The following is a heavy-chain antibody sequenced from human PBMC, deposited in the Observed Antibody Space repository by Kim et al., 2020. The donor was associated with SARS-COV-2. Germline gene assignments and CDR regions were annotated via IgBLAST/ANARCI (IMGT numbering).Heavy chain of an antibody. CDR1: GFTFSDYY. CDR3: ARVSSGGGSWYCFDA. J-gene: IGHJ5*01. D-gene: IGHD6-13*01. Sequence: GGSLRLSCAASGFTFSDYYMTWIRQAPGKGLEWLSYISSSGSYIVYAESVKGRFSISRDNAKKSLYLQMNSLRAEDTAVYYCARVSSGGGSWYCFDAWG. CDR2: ISSSGSYI. V-gene: IGHV3-11*05.